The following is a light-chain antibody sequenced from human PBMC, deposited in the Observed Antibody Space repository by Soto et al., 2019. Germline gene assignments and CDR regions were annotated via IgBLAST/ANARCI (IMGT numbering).Light chain of an antibody. CDR3: AAWDDSLNGYV. J-gene: IGLJ1*01. V-gene: IGLV1-44*01. CDR2: SIN. CDR1: SSNIGSNT. Sequence: QSVLTQPPSASGTPGQRVTISCSGSSSNIGSNTVNWYQQLPGTAPKLLIYSINQRPSGVPDGFSGSKSGTSASLAISGLQSEDEADYYCAAWDDSLNGYVFGTGTKLTVL.